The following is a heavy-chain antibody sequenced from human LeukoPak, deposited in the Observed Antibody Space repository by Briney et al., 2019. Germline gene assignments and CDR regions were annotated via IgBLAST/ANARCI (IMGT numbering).Heavy chain of an antibody. CDR1: GFTFSSHS. J-gene: IGHJ4*02. CDR3: ARDRDYAFDY. D-gene: IGHD3-16*01. CDR2: ISTSGSYI. Sequence: GGSLRLSCAASGFTFSSHSMNWVRQAPGKGLEWVSYISTSGSYIYYADSVKGRFTISRDKAKNSLYMQMSSLRVEDTAVYYCARDRDYAFDYWGQGTLVTVSS. V-gene: IGHV3-21*01.